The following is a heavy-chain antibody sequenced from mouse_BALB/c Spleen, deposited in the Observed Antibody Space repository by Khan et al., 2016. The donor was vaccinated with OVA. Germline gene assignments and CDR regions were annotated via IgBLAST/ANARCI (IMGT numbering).Heavy chain of an antibody. CDR1: GYTFTSYT. CDR3: ERDGAYHRNDGWFAY. D-gene: IGHD2-14*01. V-gene: IGHV1-4*01. Sequence: QVQLQQPGAELARPGASVKMSCKASGYTFTSYTIHWIKERPGQGLEWIGYINTSNGYTNYNQKFKDKATLTTDKSSKTAYLQLSSLTSDDSAVYYCERDGAYHRNDGWFAYWGQGTLVTVSA. CDR2: INTSNGYT. J-gene: IGHJ3*01.